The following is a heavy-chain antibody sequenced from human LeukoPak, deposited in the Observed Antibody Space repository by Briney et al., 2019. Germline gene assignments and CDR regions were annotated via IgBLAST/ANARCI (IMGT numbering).Heavy chain of an antibody. J-gene: IGHJ5*02. CDR3: ARRLPAGIAVTPLWFDP. V-gene: IGHV4-39*01. D-gene: IGHD6-19*01. CDR2: IYYSGST. CDR1: GGSISSSSYY. Sequence: KTSETLSLTCTVSGGSISSSSYYWGWIRQPPGKGLEWIGSIYYSGSTYYNPSLKSRVTISVDTSKNQFSLKLSSVTAADTAVYYCARRLPAGIAVTPLWFDPWGQGTLVTVSS.